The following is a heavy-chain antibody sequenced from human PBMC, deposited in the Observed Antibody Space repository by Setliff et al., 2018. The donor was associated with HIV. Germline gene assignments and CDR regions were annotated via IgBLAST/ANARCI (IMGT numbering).Heavy chain of an antibody. Sequence: PSETLSLTCAVSGGSISSSNWWSWVRQPPGKGLEWIGEIYHSGSANYNPSLKSRVIISIDKSKNKFSLKVSSVTAAGTAIYYCAAFFVTPLTTQDFWGQGTLVTVSS. CDR2: IYHSGSA. CDR1: GGSISSSNW. V-gene: IGHV4-4*02. J-gene: IGHJ4*02. CDR3: AAFFVTPLTTQDF. D-gene: IGHD4-17*01.